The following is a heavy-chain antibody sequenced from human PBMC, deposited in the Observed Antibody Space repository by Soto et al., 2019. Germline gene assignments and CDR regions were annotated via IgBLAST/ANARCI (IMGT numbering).Heavy chain of an antibody. CDR1: GGSISSYY. CDR2: IYYSGST. D-gene: IGHD6-6*01. J-gene: IGHJ6*02. V-gene: IGHV4-59*01. CDR3: ARAGYSSSSIYYYGMDV. Sequence: SETLSLTCTVSGGSISSYYWSWIRQPPGKGLEWIGYIYYSGSTNYNPSLKSRVTISVDTSKNQFSLKLSSVTAADTAVYYCARAGYSSSSIYYYGMDVWGQGTTVTVSS.